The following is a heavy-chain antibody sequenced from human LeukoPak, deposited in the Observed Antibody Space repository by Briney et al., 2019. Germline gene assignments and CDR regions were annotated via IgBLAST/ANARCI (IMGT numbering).Heavy chain of an antibody. J-gene: IGHJ6*02. V-gene: IGHV3-7*01. CDR3: ARKNGMDV. CDR1: GFTFSTYW. CDR2: IKPDGSVT. Sequence: PGGSLRLSCAASGFTFSTYWMSWVRQAPGKGLEWVASIKPDGSVTHYVDSVKGRFTTSRDNAKTSLYLQMNSLRVEDAALYYCARKNGMDVWGQGTTVTVSS.